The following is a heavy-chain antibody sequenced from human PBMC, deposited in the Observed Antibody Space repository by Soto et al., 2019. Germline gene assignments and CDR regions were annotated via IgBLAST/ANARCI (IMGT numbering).Heavy chain of an antibody. CDR2: IYYSGTT. CDR1: CGSISSFD. CDR3: ASQYCDGASCYSGWFDP. Sequence: QVQLQESGPGLVKPSETLSLTCTVSCGSISSFDWSWIRQPPGKGLDWICYIYYSGTTNYNPSLKSRVIISVDTSKNQFSLTLSSVTAADTAMYYCASQYCDGASCYSGWFDPWGQGTLVTVSS. D-gene: IGHD2-15*01. V-gene: IGHV4-59*01. J-gene: IGHJ5*02.